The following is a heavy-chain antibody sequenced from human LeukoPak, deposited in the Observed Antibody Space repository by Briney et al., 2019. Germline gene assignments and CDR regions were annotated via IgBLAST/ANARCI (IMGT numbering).Heavy chain of an antibody. D-gene: IGHD6-13*01. V-gene: IGHV1-58*02. Sequence: SVKVSCKASGFTFTSSAMQWVRQARGQRLEWIGWIVVGSGNTNYAQKFQERVTITRDMSTSTAYMELSSLRSEDTAVYYCAREGSSWKRFDYWGQGTLVTVSS. J-gene: IGHJ4*02. CDR3: AREGSSWKRFDY. CDR1: GFTFTSSA. CDR2: IVVGSGNT.